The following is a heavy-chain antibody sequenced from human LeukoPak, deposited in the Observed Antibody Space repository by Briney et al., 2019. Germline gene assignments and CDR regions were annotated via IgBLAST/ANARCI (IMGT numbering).Heavy chain of an antibody. V-gene: IGHV4-34*01. J-gene: IGHJ4*02. CDR1: GGSLSDYY. CDR2: INQGRST. D-gene: IGHD3-10*01. Sequence: SETLSLTCAVYGGSLSDYYWSWIRQSPGKGLEWIGEINQGRSTTYNPSLKSRVTISVDTSKSQFFLKLNSVTAADTAVYYCARGPRFTYYYGSGSYQYWGQGALVTVSS. CDR3: ARGPRFTYYYGSGSYQY.